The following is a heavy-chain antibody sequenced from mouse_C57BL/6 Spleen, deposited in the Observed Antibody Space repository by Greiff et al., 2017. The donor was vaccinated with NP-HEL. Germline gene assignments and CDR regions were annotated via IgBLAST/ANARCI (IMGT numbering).Heavy chain of an antibody. CDR2: IDPSDSET. Sequence: QVQLQQPGAELVRPGSSVKLSCKASGYTFTSYWMHWVKQRPIQGLEWIGNIDPSDSETHYNQKFKGKATLTVDKSSSTAYMQLSSLTSEDSAVYYCARTHGSSYFDYWGQGTTLTVSS. D-gene: IGHD1-1*01. J-gene: IGHJ2*01. CDR3: ARTHGSSYFDY. V-gene: IGHV1-52*01. CDR1: GYTFTSYW.